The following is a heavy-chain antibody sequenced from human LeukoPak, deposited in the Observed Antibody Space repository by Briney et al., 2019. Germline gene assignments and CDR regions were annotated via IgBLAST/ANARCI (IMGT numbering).Heavy chain of an antibody. V-gene: IGHV4-61*02. CDR3: ARMGAIGGASANPDY. CDR2: VYTSGST. J-gene: IGHJ4*02. D-gene: IGHD2-21*01. Sequence: SETLSLTCTVSGGSISSGSYSWSWIRQPAGKGLEWIGRVYTSGSTNYNPSLKSRVTISVDTSKKQFSLKLSSVTAADTAVYYCARMGAIGGASANPDYWGQGTLVTVSS. CDR1: GGSISSGSYS.